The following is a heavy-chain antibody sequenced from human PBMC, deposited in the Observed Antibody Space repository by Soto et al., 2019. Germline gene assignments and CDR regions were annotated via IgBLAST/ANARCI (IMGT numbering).Heavy chain of an antibody. D-gene: IGHD3-22*01. Sequence: QVQLVQSGAEVKKPGASVKISCKASGYSFTDHYIHWIRQAPGQGLEWMGWIIPTDGGTKYAQKFQDRINMTRDTSITTAYMDLSRLRSDDTAVYYCARGAFDRRGNYLAGWFDPWGQGTLVTVSS. CDR1: GYSFTDHY. CDR3: ARGAFDRRGNYLAGWFDP. CDR2: IIPTDGGT. J-gene: IGHJ5*02. V-gene: IGHV1-2*02.